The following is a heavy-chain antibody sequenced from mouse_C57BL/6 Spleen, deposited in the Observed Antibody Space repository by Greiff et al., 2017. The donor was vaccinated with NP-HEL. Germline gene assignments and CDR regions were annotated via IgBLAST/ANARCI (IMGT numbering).Heavy chain of an antibody. CDR1: GYTFTDYE. CDR3: RRATPLAY. D-gene: IGHD6-1*01. J-gene: IGHJ3*01. CDR2: IDPESGGT. V-gene: IGHV1-15*01. Sequence: QVQLQQSGAELVRPGASVTLSCKASGYTFTDYEMHWVKQTPVPGLEWIGAIDPESGGTAYNQKFKGKAILTADQSTSNAYMELRSLKYEDAAVYYCRRATPLAYWGQGTPVTVSA.